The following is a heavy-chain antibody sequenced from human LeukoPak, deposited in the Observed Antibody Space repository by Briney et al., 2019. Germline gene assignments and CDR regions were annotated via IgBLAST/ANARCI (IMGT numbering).Heavy chain of an antibody. CDR1: GGAISSSSYY. V-gene: IGHV4-39*01. CDR3: ALYDSSGYYNFDY. J-gene: IGHJ4*02. Sequence: SETLSLTCTVSGGAISSSSYYWGWIRQPLGKGLEWIGSIYYSGSTYYNPSLKSRVTISVDTSKNQFSLKLSSVTAADTAVYYCALYDSSGYYNFDYWGQGTLVTVSS. CDR2: IYYSGST. D-gene: IGHD3-22*01.